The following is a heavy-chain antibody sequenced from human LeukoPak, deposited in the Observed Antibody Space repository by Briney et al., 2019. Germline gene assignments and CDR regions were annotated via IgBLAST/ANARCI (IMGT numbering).Heavy chain of an antibody. CDR3: AKDRVTGTGWYFDL. Sequence: GGSLRLSCAASGFTFSSYAMSWVRQAPGKGLEWVSAISGSSGSTYYADSVKGRFTISRDNSKNTLYLQMSSLRAEDTAVYYCAKDRVTGTGWYFDLWGRGTLVTVSS. D-gene: IGHD1-20*01. V-gene: IGHV3-23*01. J-gene: IGHJ2*01. CDR2: ISGSSGST. CDR1: GFTFSSYA.